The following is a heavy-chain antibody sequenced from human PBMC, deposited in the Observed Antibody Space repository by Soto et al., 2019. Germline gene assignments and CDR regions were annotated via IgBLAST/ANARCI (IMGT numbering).Heavy chain of an antibody. J-gene: IGHJ4*02. Sequence: GASVKVSCKASGYTFTSYGISWVRQAPGQKLEWMGWISAYNGNTNYAEKLQGRVTMTTDTSTSTAYMELRSLRSDDTAVYYCAGGLFGEFVYYFDYWGQGTLVTVSS. CDR1: GYTFTSYG. CDR2: ISAYNGNT. V-gene: IGHV1-18*01. CDR3: AGGLFGEFVYYFDY. D-gene: IGHD3-10*02.